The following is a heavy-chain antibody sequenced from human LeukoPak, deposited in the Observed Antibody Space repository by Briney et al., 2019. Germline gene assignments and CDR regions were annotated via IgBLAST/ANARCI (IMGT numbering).Heavy chain of an antibody. J-gene: IGHJ4*02. Sequence: PGGSLRLSCLASGLTFSNFWMTWLRQAPGKGLEWVANIKQDGSETYYSDSVRGRFTISRDNAKHSMYLQMNSLRAEDTALYYCVGCSGGSCSDFDYWGQGTLVTVSS. CDR2: IKQDGSET. D-gene: IGHD2-15*01. V-gene: IGHV3-7*01. CDR1: GLTFSNFW. CDR3: VGCSGGSCSDFDY.